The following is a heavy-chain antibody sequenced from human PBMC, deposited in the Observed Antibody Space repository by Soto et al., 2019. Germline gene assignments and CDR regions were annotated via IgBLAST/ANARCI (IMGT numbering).Heavy chain of an antibody. CDR3: ARDSFPLYCSSTSCYSPYYGMDV. CDR1: GFTFSSYA. V-gene: IGHV3-30-3*01. Sequence: QVQLVESGGGVVQPGRSLRLSCAASGFTFSSYAMHWVRQAPGKGLEWVAVISYDGSNKYYADSVKGRFTISRDNSKNTLYLQMNSLRAEDTAVYYCARDSFPLYCSSTSCYSPYYGMDVWGQGTTVTVSS. CDR2: ISYDGSNK. J-gene: IGHJ6*02. D-gene: IGHD2-2*02.